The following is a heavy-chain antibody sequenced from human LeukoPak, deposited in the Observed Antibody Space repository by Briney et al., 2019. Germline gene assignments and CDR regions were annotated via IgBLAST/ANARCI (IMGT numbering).Heavy chain of an antibody. CDR1: GGSISSYY. CDR3: AIDIVATHDAFDI. CDR2: IYYSGST. Sequence: SETLSLTCTVSGGSISSYYWSWLRQPPGKGLEWIGYIYYSGSTNYNPSLKSRVTISVDTSKNQFSLKPSSVTAADTAVYYCAIDIVATHDAFDIWGQGTMVTVSS. D-gene: IGHD5-12*01. J-gene: IGHJ3*02. V-gene: IGHV4-59*01.